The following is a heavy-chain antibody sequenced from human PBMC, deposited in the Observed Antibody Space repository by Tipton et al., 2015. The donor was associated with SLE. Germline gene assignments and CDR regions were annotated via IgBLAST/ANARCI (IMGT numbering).Heavy chain of an antibody. CDR2: INHSGST. J-gene: IGHJ3*02. CDR3: ARGPTWGSKDAFDI. V-gene: IGHV4-34*01. D-gene: IGHD3-16*01. CDR1: GGSFSGYY. Sequence: TLSLTCAVYGGSFSGYYWSWIRQPPGKGLEWIGEINHSGSTNYNPSLKSRVTISVDTSKNQFSLKLSSVTAADTAVYYCARGPTWGSKDAFDIWGQGTMVTVSS.